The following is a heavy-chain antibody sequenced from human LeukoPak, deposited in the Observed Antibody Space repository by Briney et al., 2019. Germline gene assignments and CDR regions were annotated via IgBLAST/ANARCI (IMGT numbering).Heavy chain of an antibody. V-gene: IGHV3-11*01. J-gene: IGHJ6*03. D-gene: IGHD5-24*01. CDR1: GFTFSNYY. CDR2: IKGNGATT. Sequence: GGSLRLSCEASGFTFSNYYMSWIRQAPGKGLEWVSHIKGNGATTYYADSARGRFTISRDNAKNSLFLQMNSLRVDDTATYYCARGGEMRYMDVWGKGTAVAVS. CDR3: ARGGEMRYMDV.